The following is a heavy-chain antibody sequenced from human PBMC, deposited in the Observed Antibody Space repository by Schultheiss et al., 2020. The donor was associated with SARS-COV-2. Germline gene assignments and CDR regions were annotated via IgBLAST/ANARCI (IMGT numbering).Heavy chain of an antibody. D-gene: IGHD3-22*01. V-gene: IGHV4-59*13. CDR1: GGSFSGYY. J-gene: IGHJ4*02. CDR2: IFYSGTT. Sequence: SETLSLTCAVYGGSFSGYYWSWIRQPPGKGLEWIGYIFYSGTTYYNPSLKSRVTISVDTSKNKISLKLSYVTAADTAVYYCARGGYYDSSGYSPIDYWGQGTLVTVSS. CDR3: ARGGYYDSSGYSPIDY.